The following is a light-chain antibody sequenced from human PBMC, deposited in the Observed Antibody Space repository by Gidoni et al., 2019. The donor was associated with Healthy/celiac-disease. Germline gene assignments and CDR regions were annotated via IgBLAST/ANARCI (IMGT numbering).Light chain of an antibody. Sequence: EIVLTQSPATLSLSPGERATLSCRASQSVSSYLAWYQQKPGQARRLLIYESSNRATGIPARFSGSGSVTDFTLTISSLEPEDFAVYYCQQRSNWPPLTFGGGTKVEIK. CDR1: QSVSSY. J-gene: IGKJ4*01. CDR3: QQRSNWPPLT. V-gene: IGKV3-11*01. CDR2: ESS.